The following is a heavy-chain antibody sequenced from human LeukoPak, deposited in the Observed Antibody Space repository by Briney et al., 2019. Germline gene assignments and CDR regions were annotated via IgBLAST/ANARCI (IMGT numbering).Heavy chain of an antibody. V-gene: IGHV4-31*03. CDR3: ARTPRGYCSSTSCYVFDY. CDR2: IYYSGST. D-gene: IGHD2-2*01. CDR1: GGSISSGGYY. J-gene: IGHJ4*02. Sequence: SQTLSLTCTASGGSISSGGYYWSWIRQHPGKGLEWIGYIYYSGSTYYNPSLKSRVTISVDTSKNQFSLKLSSVTAADTAVYYCARTPRGYCSSTSCYVFDYWGQGTLVTVSS.